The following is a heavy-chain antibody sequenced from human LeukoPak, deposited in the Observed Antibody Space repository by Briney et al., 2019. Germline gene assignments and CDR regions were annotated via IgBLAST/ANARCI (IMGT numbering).Heavy chain of an antibody. CDR1: GFTFSTYS. Sequence: PGGSLRLSCAASGFTFSTYSMNWVRQVPGKGPEWISSISTGSSYIYYADSVKGRFTISRDNAKNSLFLEMNSLRAEDTAVYYCARDGYGNNYMDVWGKGTTVTVSS. V-gene: IGHV3-21*01. D-gene: IGHD5-18*01. J-gene: IGHJ6*03. CDR2: ISTGSSYI. CDR3: ARDGYGNNYMDV.